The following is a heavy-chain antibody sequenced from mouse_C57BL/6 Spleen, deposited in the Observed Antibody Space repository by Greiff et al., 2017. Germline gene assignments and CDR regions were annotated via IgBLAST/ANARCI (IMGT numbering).Heavy chain of an antibody. J-gene: IGHJ4*01. CDR1: GFSLTSYG. CDR2: IWSGGST. CDR3: ARTGNYAMDY. V-gene: IGHV2-2*01. Sequence: QVQLQQSGPGLVQPSQSLSITCTVSGFSLTSYGVHWVRQSPGKGLEWLGVIWSGGSTDYYAAFISRLSISKDNSKSQVFFKMNSLQADDTAIYYCARTGNYAMDYWGQGTSVTVSS.